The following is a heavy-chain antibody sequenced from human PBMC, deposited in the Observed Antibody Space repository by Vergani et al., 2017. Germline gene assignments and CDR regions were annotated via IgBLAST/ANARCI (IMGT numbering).Heavy chain of an antibody. D-gene: IGHD3-10*01. J-gene: IGHJ3*01. V-gene: IGHV4-39*02. Sequence: QLQLQESGPGLVRPAETLSLTCTVSQNSISSRSHYWGWIRQSPGRGLEWIGSVYQSGNTFYNPSFKSRVTISVDTSKNLFSLRLKSVTATDTGMYYCARPVGPSAIADGYHVWGQGTMVTVS. CDR1: QNSISSRSHY. CDR3: ARPVGPSAIADGYHV. CDR2: VYQSGNT.